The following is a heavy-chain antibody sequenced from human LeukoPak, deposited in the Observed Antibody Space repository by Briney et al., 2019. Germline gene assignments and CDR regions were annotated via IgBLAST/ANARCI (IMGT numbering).Heavy chain of an antibody. CDR2: ISWSSGSI. V-gene: IGHV3-9*01. CDR1: GFTFDDYA. Sequence: PGGSLRLSCAASGFTFDDYAMHWVRQAPGKGLEWVSGISWSSGSIGYADSVKGRFTISRDNAKNSLYLQMNSLRAEDTALYYCAKDSFPYYYYGMDVWGQGTTVTVSS. CDR3: AKDSFPYYYYGMDV. J-gene: IGHJ6*02.